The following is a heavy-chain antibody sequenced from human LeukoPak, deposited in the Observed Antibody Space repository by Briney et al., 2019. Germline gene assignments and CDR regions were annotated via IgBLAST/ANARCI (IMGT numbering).Heavy chain of an antibody. D-gene: IGHD5-18*01. CDR2: INHSGST. V-gene: IGHV4-34*01. J-gene: IGHJ4*02. CDR1: GFTVSSYY. Sequence: GSLRLSCAASGFTVSSYYMSWVRQTPGKGLEWIGEINHSGSTNYNPSLKSRVTISVDTSKNQFSLKLSSVTAADTAVYYCARLYTARSYYFDYWGQGTLVTVSS. CDR3: ARLYTARSYYFDY.